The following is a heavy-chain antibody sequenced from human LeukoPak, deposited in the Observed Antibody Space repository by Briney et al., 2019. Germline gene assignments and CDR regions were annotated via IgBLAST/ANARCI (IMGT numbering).Heavy chain of an antibody. CDR2: FIPIFGTA. CDR3: ASRLGYCSGGSCYLPLDY. Sequence: SVKVSRKASGGTFSSYAISWVRQAPGQGLEWMGGFIPIFGTANYARKFQGRVTITADESTSTAYMELSSLRSEDTAVYYCASRLGYCSGGSCYLPLDYWGQGTLVTVSS. J-gene: IGHJ4*02. V-gene: IGHV1-69*13. D-gene: IGHD2-15*01. CDR1: GGTFSSYA.